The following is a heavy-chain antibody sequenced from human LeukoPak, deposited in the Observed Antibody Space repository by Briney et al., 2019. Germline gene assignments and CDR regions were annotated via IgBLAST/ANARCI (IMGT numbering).Heavy chain of an antibody. D-gene: IGHD5-18*01. J-gene: IGHJ4*02. CDR2: ISAYNGNT. Sequence: ASVKVSCKASGYTFTSYDISWVRQAPGQGLEWMGWISAYNGNTNYAQKLQGRVTMTTDTSTSTAYMELRSLRSDDTAVYYCARVLSGGYSYGQFDYWGQGTLVTVSS. V-gene: IGHV1-18*01. CDR3: ARVLSGGYSYGQFDY. CDR1: GYTFTSYD.